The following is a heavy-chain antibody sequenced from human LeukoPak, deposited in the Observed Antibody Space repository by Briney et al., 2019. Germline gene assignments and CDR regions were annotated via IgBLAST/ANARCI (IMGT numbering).Heavy chain of an antibody. CDR1: GFTIITND. CDR2: LYSDGNT. CDR3: ARGVEPLAANTLAY. Sequence: GGSLRLSCAASGFTIITNDMTWVRQAPGKGLEWVSVLYSDGNTKYADSVQGRFTISRDNSKNTLYLEMNSLSPDDTAVYYCARGVEPLAANTLAYWGQGALVTVSS. D-gene: IGHD1-14*01. J-gene: IGHJ4*02. V-gene: IGHV3-53*01.